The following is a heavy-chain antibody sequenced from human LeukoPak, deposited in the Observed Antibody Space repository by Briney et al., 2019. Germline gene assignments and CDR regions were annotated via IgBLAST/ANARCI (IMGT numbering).Heavy chain of an antibody. J-gene: IGHJ3*02. Sequence: GGSLRLSCAASGFTFSSYAMSWVRQDPGKGLEWISAISDSGGSTYYADSVKGRFTISRDNSKNTLFLQMNSLRAEDTAIYYCAKRFSSGWRYAFYIWGQGTLVTVSS. V-gene: IGHV3-23*01. CDR1: GFTFSSYA. D-gene: IGHD6-19*01. CDR3: AKRFSSGWRYAFYI. CDR2: ISDSGGST.